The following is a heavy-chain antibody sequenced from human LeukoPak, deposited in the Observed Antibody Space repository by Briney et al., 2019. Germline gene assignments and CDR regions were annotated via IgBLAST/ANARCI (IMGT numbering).Heavy chain of an antibody. Sequence: GGSLRLSCAASGFTFSSYSMNWVRQAPGKGLEWVSSISSSSSYIYYADSVKGRFTISRDNAKNSLYLQMNNLRAEDTAVYYCVGDHELERLFWFDPWGQGTLVTVSS. CDR1: GFTFSSYS. J-gene: IGHJ5*02. CDR3: VGDHELERLFWFDP. CDR2: ISSSSSYI. V-gene: IGHV3-21*01. D-gene: IGHD1-1*01.